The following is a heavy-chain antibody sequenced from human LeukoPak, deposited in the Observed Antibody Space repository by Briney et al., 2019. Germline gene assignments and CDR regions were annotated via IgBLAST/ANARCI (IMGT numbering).Heavy chain of an antibody. CDR1: GFTFSSYA. CDR2: ISGGGGTTST. V-gene: IGHV3-23*01. D-gene: IGHD3-16*01. J-gene: IGHJ2*01. Sequence: LTGGSLRLSCAASGFTFSSYAMSWVRQAPGKGLEWVSAISGGGGTTSTYYADSVKGRFTISRDNPKNTLFLQMNSLRAEDTAVYYCATNRLAYGYFEVWGRGTLVTVSS. CDR3: ATNRLAYGYFEV.